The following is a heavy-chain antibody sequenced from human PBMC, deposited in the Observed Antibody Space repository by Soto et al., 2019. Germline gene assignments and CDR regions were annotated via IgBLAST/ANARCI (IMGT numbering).Heavy chain of an antibody. J-gene: IGHJ4*02. D-gene: IGHD5-12*01. V-gene: IGHV5-51*01. CDR1: GYSFTSYW. Sequence: GESLKISCKGSGYSFTSYWISWVRQMPGKGLEWMGIIYPGDSDTRYSPSFQGQVTISADKSISTAYLQWSSLKASDTAMYYCARLADIVATEYYFDYWGQGTLVTVSS. CDR3: ARLADIVATEYYFDY. CDR2: IYPGDSDT.